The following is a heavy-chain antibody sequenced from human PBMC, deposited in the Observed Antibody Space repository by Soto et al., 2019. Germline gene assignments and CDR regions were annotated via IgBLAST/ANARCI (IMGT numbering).Heavy chain of an antibody. CDR2: ISSSSSTI. CDR1: GFTFSSYS. V-gene: IGHV3-48*01. CDR3: ASVGYSYGFYGWFDP. Sequence: GGSLRLSCAASGFTFSSYSMNWVRQAPGKGLEWVSYISSSSSTIYYADSVKGRFTISRDNAKNSLYLQMNSLRAEDTAVYYCASVGYSYGFYGWFDPWGQGTLVTVSS. J-gene: IGHJ5*02. D-gene: IGHD5-18*01.